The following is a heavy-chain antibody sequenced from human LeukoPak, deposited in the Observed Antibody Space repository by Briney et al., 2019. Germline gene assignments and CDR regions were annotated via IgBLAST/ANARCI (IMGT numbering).Heavy chain of an antibody. CDR2: SSTSGSIT. CDR3: ARGGIIYGDYLNWFDP. J-gene: IGHJ5*02. D-gene: IGHD4-17*01. Sequence: PGGSLRLSCAASGFTFSDYYMSWIRQAPGKGLQWLAYSSTSGSITYYADSVKGRFTISRDNAKNSLYLQMNSLRAEDTAVYYCARGGIIYGDYLNWFDPWGQGTLVTVSS. V-gene: IGHV3-11*04. CDR1: GFTFSDYY.